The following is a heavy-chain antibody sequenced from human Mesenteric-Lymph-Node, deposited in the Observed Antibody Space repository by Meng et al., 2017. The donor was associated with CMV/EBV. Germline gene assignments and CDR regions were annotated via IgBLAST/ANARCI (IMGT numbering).Heavy chain of an antibody. CDR1: YY. J-gene: IGHJ5*02. CDR2: IYNTGTT. Sequence: YYWAWIRQPPGKGLEWIASIYNTGTTHYNPSLNPSLYNPSLKSRVIISLDTSKNQFSLKLTSVTAADTAVYYCARQTRLRTNWFDPWGQGTLVTVSS. CDR3: ARQTRLRTNWFDP. D-gene: IGHD4-17*01. V-gene: IGHV4-39*01.